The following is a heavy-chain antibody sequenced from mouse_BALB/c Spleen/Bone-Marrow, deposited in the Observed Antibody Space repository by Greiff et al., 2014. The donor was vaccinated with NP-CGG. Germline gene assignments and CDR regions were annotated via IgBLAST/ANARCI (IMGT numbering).Heavy chain of an antibody. CDR2: ISYGGSYI. J-gene: IGHJ4*01. Sequence: VQLKESGGGLVKPGGSLKLSCAASGFTFSDLYMYWVRQTPEKRLEWVATISYGGSYIYYPDSVKGRFTISRDDAKNNLYLQMSSLKSEDTAMYYCARDRGVQGYAMDYWGQGTSVTVSS. CDR1: GFTFSDLY. CDR3: ARDRGVQGYAMDY. V-gene: IGHV5-4*02. D-gene: IGHD2-14*01.